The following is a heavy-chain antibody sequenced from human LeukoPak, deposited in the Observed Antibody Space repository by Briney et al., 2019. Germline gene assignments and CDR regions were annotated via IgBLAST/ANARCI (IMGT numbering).Heavy chain of an antibody. CDR2: INAYNGNT. CDR3: ARELRHITMLRGVISNFDY. CDR1: GYTFTSYG. D-gene: IGHD3-10*01. V-gene: IGHV1-18*01. J-gene: IGHJ4*02. Sequence: ASVKVSCKASGYTFTSYGITRVRQAPGQGLEWMGWINAYNGNTNYAQKLQGRVTMTTDTYTSTAYMELRSLRSDDTGVYYCARELRHITMLRGVISNFDYWGQGTLVTVSS.